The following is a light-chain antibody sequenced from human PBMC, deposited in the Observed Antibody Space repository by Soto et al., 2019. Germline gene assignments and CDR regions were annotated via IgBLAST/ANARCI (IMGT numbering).Light chain of an antibody. J-gene: IGKJ4*01. CDR2: DVS. Sequence: EVVLTQSPGTLSMSPGDRATLSCRASQSVTGSDVAWYQQKPGQAPRLLIYDVSSRATGTPERFSGSGSGTDFTLNISSLQPEDFATYYCQQSYSSPLTFGGGTKVEIK. V-gene: IGKV3D-20*02. CDR3: QQSYSSPLT. CDR1: QSVTGSD.